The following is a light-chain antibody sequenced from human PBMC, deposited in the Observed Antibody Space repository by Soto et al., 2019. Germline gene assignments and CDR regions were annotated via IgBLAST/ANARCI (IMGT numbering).Light chain of an antibody. Sequence: EIVLTQSPGTLSLSPGERATLSCRASQSVSGNYLAWYRQKPGQAPRLLIYDASSRATCIPDRFSGSGSGTDFPLTISRLEPEDFTVYYCQQYGGTPLWTFGQGTKVEIK. J-gene: IGKJ1*01. CDR1: QSVSGNY. CDR3: QQYGGTPLWT. V-gene: IGKV3-20*01. CDR2: DAS.